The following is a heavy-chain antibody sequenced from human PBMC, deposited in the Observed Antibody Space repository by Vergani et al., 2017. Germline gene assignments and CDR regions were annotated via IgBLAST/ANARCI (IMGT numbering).Heavy chain of an antibody. CDR3: AREKEAGGSYF. J-gene: IGHJ4*02. CDR1: GYTFTSYG. D-gene: IGHD1-26*01. Sequence: QVQLVQSGAEVKKPGASVKVSCKASGYTFTSYGISWVRQAPGQGLEWMGWIIPILGIANYAQKFQGRVTITADKSTSTAYMELSSLRSEDTAVYYCAREKEAGGSYFWGQGTLVTVSS. CDR2: IIPILGIA. V-gene: IGHV1-69*10.